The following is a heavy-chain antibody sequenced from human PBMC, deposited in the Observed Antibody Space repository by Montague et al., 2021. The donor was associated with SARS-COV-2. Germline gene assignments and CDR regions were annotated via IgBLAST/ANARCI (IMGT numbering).Heavy chain of an antibody. CDR1: GGSITSYY. D-gene: IGHD2/OR15-2a*01. CDR2: IYYSGST. J-gene: IGHJ4*02. Sequence: SETLSLTCTVSGGSITSYYWSWIRQPPGKGLEYIGYIYYSGSTNYNPSLKSRVTMSVDTSKNQFSLKLSSVTAADTAVYFCARGRLLFHMVNVFMTGGEYYFDSWGQGTLVTVSS. CDR3: ARGRLLFHMVNVFMTGGEYYFDS. V-gene: IGHV4-59*12.